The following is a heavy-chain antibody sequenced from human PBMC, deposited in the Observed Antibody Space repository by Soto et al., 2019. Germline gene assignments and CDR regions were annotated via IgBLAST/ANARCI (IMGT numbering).Heavy chain of an antibody. V-gene: IGHV3-33*03. D-gene: IGHD2-21*01. CDR3: ASCGLCGAESYDY. CDR1: GFTFSSYG. Sequence: GGSLRLSCAASGFTFSSYGMHWVRHAPGKGLEWVSLIGYDGSNTYYADSVKGRFTISRDNAKNTLYLQMNSLRAEDTAVYYCASCGLCGAESYDYWGQGTLGTVSS. J-gene: IGHJ4*02. CDR2: IGYDGSNT.